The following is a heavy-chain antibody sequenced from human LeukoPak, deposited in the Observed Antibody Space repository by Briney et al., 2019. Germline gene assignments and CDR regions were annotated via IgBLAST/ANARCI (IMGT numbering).Heavy chain of an antibody. D-gene: IGHD3-10*02. CDR1: GFTFSKHG. Sequence: GRSLRLSCADPGFTFSKHGMHWVRQAPGKGLEWVAVISNDGRNEYYADSVKGRFTISRDNSKKTLYLQMNSLRAEDTALYYCAKDQSGNVPGYWGQGTLVTVSS. V-gene: IGHV3-30*18. J-gene: IGHJ4*02. CDR3: AKDQSGNVPGY. CDR2: ISNDGRNE.